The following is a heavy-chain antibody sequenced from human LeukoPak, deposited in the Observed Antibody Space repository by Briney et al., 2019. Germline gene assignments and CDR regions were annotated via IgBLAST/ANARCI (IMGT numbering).Heavy chain of an antibody. CDR2: MNPHSGDA. J-gene: IGHJ5*02. Sequence: ASVKVSCKASGYTFTSNDINWVRQAAGQGLEWMGWMNPHSGDAGYAQKFQGRVTMTRDTSTSTAYMELSSLTSDDTAVYYCARIPQRVPHNWFDPWGQGTLVTVSS. CDR3: ARIPQRVPHNWFDP. D-gene: IGHD1-1*01. CDR1: GYTFTSND. V-gene: IGHV1-8*01.